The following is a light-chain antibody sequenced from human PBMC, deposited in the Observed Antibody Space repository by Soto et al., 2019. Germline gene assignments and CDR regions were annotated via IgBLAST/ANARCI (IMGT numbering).Light chain of an antibody. CDR1: SSDVGGYNY. Sequence: QSVLTQPPSASGSPGQSVTISCTGTSSDVGGYNYVSWYQQHAGKAPKLMIYEVSKRPSGVPDRFSGSKSGNTASLTVSGLQAEDEADYYCSSYAGNNKYVFGTGTKVTVL. CDR2: EVS. V-gene: IGLV2-8*01. J-gene: IGLJ1*01. CDR3: SSYAGNNKYV.